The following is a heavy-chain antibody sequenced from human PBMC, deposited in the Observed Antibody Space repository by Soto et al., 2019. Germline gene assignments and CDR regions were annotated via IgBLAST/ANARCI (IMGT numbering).Heavy chain of an antibody. D-gene: IGHD2-15*01. J-gene: IGHJ6*03. CDR2: ISSSSSYI. Sequence: GGSLRLSCAASGFTFSSYSMNWVRQAPGKGLEWVSSISSSSSYIYYADSVKGRFTISRDNAKNSLYLQMNSLRAEDTAVYYCARPLRQLLRVNYYYMDVWGKGTTVTVSS. CDR3: ARPLRQLLRVNYYYMDV. CDR1: GFTFSSYS. V-gene: IGHV3-21*01.